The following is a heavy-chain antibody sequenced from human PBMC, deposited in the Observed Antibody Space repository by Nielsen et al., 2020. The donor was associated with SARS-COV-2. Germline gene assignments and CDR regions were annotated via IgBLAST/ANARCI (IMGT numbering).Heavy chain of an antibody. CDR1: GFTFSSYS. V-gene: IGHV3-48*04. J-gene: IGHJ4*02. Sequence: GGSLRLSCAASGFTFSSYSMNWVRQAPGKGLEWVSYISSSGSTIYYADSVKGRFTISRDNAKNSLYLQMNSLRAEDTAVYYCARDSTITMIVDYFDYWGQGTLVTVSS. CDR3: ARDSTITMIVDYFDY. D-gene: IGHD3-22*01. CDR2: ISSSGSTI.